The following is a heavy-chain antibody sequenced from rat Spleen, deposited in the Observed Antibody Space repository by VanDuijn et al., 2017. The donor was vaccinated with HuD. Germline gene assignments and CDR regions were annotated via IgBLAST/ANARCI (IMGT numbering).Heavy chain of an antibody. J-gene: IGHJ2*01. CDR3: TRQGS. CDR2: ISYDGSIT. V-gene: IGHV5-7*01. CDR1: GFTFSDYN. Sequence: EVQLVESGGGLVQPGGSLKLSCAASGFTFSDYNMAWVRQAPKKGLEWVATISYDGSITYYRDSVKGRFTISRENAKSTLYLQMDSLRSEDTATYYCTRQGSWGQGVMVTVSS.